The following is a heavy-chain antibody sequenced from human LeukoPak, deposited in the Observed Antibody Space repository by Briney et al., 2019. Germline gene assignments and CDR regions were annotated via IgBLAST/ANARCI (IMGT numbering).Heavy chain of an antibody. CDR2: ISSSSSTI. D-gene: IGHD3-9*01. CDR3: ARDASGDTILSSYYYYYMDV. V-gene: IGHV3-48*03. Sequence: PGGSLRLSCAASGFTFSSYEMNWVRQAPGKGLEWVSYISSSSSTIYYADSVKGRFTISRDNAKNSLYLQMNSLRAEDTAVYYCARDASGDTILSSYYYYYMDVWGKGTTVTVSS. CDR1: GFTFSSYE. J-gene: IGHJ6*03.